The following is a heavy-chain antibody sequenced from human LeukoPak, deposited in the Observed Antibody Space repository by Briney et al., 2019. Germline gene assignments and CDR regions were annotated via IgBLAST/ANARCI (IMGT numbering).Heavy chain of an antibody. V-gene: IGHV3-21*01. CDR3: ARSAAGSYY. D-gene: IGHD6-19*01. J-gene: IGHJ4*02. CDR2: ISSSSSYK. Sequence: GSLTLSCVASGFTFSSYSMNWVRQAPGQGLEWVSSISSSSSYKYYTDSVKSRFTISRDNAKNSLYLQMNSLRAAATAVYYCARSAAGSYYWGQGTLVTVSS. CDR1: GFTFSSYS.